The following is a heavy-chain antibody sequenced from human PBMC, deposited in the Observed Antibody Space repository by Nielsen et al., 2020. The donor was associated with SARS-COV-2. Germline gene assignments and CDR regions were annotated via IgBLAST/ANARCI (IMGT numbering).Heavy chain of an antibody. Sequence: GGSLRLSCAASGFTFSSYSMNWVRQAPGKGLEWVSYISSSSSTIYYADSVKGRFTISRDNAKNSLYLQMNSLRAEDTAVYYCARDYYDSSGYYPFDYWGQGTLVTVSS. CDR1: GFTFSSYS. CDR3: ARDYYDSSGYYPFDY. V-gene: IGHV3-48*01. CDR2: ISSSSSTI. J-gene: IGHJ4*02. D-gene: IGHD3-22*01.